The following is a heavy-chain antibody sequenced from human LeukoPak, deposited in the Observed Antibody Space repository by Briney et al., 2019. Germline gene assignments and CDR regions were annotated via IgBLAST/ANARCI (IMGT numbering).Heavy chain of an antibody. D-gene: IGHD5-18*01. CDR1: GGSISSYY. CDR2: IYYSGST. J-gene: IGHJ4*02. V-gene: IGHV4-59*01. CDR3: ARGGQLWLPRPFDY. Sequence: SETLSLTCTVSGGSISSYYWSWIRQPPGKGLEWIGYIYYSGSTNYNPSLKSRVTISVDTSKNQFSLKLSSVTAADTAVYYCARGGQLWLPRPFDYWGQGTLVTVSP.